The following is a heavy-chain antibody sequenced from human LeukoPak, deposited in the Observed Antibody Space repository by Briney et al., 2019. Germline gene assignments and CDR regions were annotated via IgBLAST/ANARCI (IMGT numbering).Heavy chain of an antibody. J-gene: IGHJ3*01. Sequence: PGGSLRLSCAGSGLGFRRCWMHWVRQAPGEELVWVSRINGDGSTTNYADSVRGRFTISRDNAKNTLYLQMNSLRADDSAVYFCASLVGGYYPPVEAFDVWGQGTMVTVSS. CDR2: INGDGSTT. D-gene: IGHD3-3*01. V-gene: IGHV3-74*01. CDR3: ASLVGGYYPPVEAFDV. CDR1: GLGFRRCW.